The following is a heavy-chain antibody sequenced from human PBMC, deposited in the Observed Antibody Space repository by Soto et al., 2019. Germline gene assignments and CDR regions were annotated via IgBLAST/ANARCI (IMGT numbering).Heavy chain of an antibody. CDR2: INPSGDT. J-gene: IGHJ4*02. Sequence: ASVKVSCKASGDTFTSYYMHWVRQAPGQGLEWMGIINPSGDTSYAQKFQGRVTMTRDTSTSTVYMELSSLRSEDTAVYYCARVCTSGSGCYGIDYWGQGTLVTVSS. D-gene: IGHD2-15*01. CDR1: GDTFTSYY. CDR3: ARVCTSGSGCYGIDY. V-gene: IGHV1-46*01.